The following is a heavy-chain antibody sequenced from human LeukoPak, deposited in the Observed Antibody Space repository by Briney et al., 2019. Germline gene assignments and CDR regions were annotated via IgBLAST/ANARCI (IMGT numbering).Heavy chain of an antibody. V-gene: IGHV1-69*13. CDR2: IIPIFGTA. CDR3: ARRHYYGSGSYYNPLFWFDP. Sequence: GASVKVSCKASGGTFSSYAISWVRQAPGQGLEWTGGIIPIFGTANYAQKFQGRVTITADESTSTAYMELSSLRSEDTAVYYCARRHYYGSGSYYNPLFWFDPWGQGTLVTVSS. D-gene: IGHD3-10*01. J-gene: IGHJ5*02. CDR1: GGTFSSYA.